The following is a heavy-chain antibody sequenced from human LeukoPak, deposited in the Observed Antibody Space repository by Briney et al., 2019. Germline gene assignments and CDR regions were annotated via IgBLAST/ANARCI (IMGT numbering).Heavy chain of an antibody. D-gene: IGHD7-27*01. Sequence: SSETLSLTCAVYGGSFSGYYWSWIRQPPGKGLEWIGYIYYSGSTNYNPSLKSRVTISVDTSKNQFSLKLSSVTAADTAVYYCARADAGAWGFFDYWGQGTLVTVSS. CDR1: GGSFSGYY. CDR2: IYYSGST. CDR3: ARADAGAWGFFDY. V-gene: IGHV4-59*01. J-gene: IGHJ4*02.